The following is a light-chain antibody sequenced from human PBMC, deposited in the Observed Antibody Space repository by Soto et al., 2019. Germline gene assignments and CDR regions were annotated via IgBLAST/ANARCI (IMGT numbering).Light chain of an antibody. V-gene: IGKV1-5*03. CDR1: QRISSW. J-gene: IGKJ1*01. CDR3: QQYNIYPWT. Sequence: DIQMTQSPSTLSASIGDRVTITCRASQRISSWLAWYQQKPGKAPKLLIYKASTLETGAPSRFSGSGSGTEFTLSISSLQPEDFATYYCQQYNIYPWTFGQGTKVDIK. CDR2: KAS.